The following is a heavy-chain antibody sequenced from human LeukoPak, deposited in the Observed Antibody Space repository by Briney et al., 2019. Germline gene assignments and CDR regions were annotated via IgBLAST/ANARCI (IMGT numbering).Heavy chain of an antibody. V-gene: IGHV3-23*01. CDR2: TVGGGSPNT. Sequence: GGSLRLSCAASGFYFANYAMSWVRQAPGKGLEWVSATVGGGSPNTYHAASVKGRFTISRDNSKNTLFLQMNSLRAEDTAIYYCTKAPIVSCSGAFCYPLDSWGQGTLVTVSS. CDR1: GFYFANYA. J-gene: IGHJ5*01. D-gene: IGHD2-15*01. CDR3: TKAPIVSCSGAFCYPLDS.